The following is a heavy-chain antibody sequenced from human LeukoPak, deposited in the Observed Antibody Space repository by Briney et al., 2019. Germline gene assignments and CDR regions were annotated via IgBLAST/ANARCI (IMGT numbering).Heavy chain of an antibody. D-gene: IGHD6-13*01. CDR3: AKGGIAAAGIGYYGMDV. CDR2: ISGRGGTT. V-gene: IGHV3-23*01. Sequence: GGSLRLSCEASGFTFSSSAMSWVRQAPGKGLEGVSAISGRGGTTYYADSVKGRFTISRDNSKNRLYLQMNSLRAEDTAVYYCAKGGIAAAGIGYYGMDVWGQGTTVPVSS. J-gene: IGHJ6*02. CDR1: GFTFSSSA.